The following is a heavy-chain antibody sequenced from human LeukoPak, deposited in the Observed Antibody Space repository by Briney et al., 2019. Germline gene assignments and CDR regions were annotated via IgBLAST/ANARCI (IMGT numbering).Heavy chain of an antibody. V-gene: IGHV4-59*05. D-gene: IGHD6-19*01. Sequence: SETLSLTCTVSGGSVSSYYWNWIRQPPGKGLEWIGSIFYSGSTYYNPSLKSRVTISIDTSEQQFSLNLSSVTAADTAVYYCATTPALAVAGTLDPKEWGQGTLVTVSS. CDR3: ATTPALAVAGTLDPKE. J-gene: IGHJ4*02. CDR1: GGSVSSYY. CDR2: IFYSGST.